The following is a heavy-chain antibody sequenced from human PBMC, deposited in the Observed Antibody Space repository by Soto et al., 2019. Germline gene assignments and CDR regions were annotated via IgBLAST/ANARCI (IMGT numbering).Heavy chain of an antibody. CDR2: SRNKAHSYST. D-gene: IGHD6-6*01. CDR3: GRADSFYSSSLRPGMDV. Sequence: ESGGGLVQPGGSLRLSCAATGFTLSDHYVDWVRQAPGKGLEWVGRSRNKAHSYSTEYAASVKGRFTISREDSKNSLYLQMNSLKTEDTALYYCGRADSFYSSSLRPGMDVWGQGTTVTVSS. J-gene: IGHJ6*02. V-gene: IGHV3-72*01. CDR1: GFTLSDHY.